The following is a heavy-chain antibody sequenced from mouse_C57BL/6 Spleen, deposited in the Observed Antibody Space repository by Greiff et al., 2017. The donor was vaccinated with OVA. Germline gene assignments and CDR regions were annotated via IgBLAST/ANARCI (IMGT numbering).Heavy chain of an antibody. V-gene: IGHV14-3*01. D-gene: IGHD2-4*01. CDR2: IDPANGNT. CDR3: ARGRIYYDYDGYFDV. J-gene: IGHJ1*03. CDR1: GFNIKNTY. Sequence: EVKLVESVAELVRPGASVKLSCTASGFNIKNTYMHWVKQRPEQGLEWIGRIDPANGNTKYAPKFQGKATITADTSSNTAYLQRSSLTSEDTGIYYCARGRIYYDYDGYFDVWGTGTTVTVSS.